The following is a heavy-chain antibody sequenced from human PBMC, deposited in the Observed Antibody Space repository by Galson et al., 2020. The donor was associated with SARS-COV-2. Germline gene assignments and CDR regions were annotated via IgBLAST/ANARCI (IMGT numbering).Heavy chain of an antibody. CDR2: ISETGGSA. D-gene: IGHD3-10*01. J-gene: IGHJ4*02. CDR3: AKVAFSSGPGSYWSCAIKTTTYFES. CDR1: GFTFKTYA. Sequence: TAGSLRLSCAASGFTFKTYAMSWVRQPPANGLEWVARISETGGSAAYADPVKGRFTISRDNSRDTLHLQVNSMRADDTAVYYCAKVAFSSGPGSYWSCAIKTTTYFESWGLGTLVTVCS. V-gene: IGHV3-23*01.